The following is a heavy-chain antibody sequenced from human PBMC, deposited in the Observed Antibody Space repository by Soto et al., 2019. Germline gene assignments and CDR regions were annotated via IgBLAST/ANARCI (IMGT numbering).Heavy chain of an antibody. V-gene: IGHV4-39*02. CDR1: GGSISSSSYY. Sequence: QLQLQESGPGLVKPSETLSLTCTVSGGSISSSSYYWGWIRQPPGKGLEWIGSIYYSGNTYYTPXPKGRGPPSVDXSXNXXSLKLSSVTAADTAVYYCAREGGRYCTGGSCQVDYWGQGALVTVSS. J-gene: IGHJ4*02. CDR3: AREGGRYCTGGSCQVDY. D-gene: IGHD2-15*01. CDR2: IYYSGNT.